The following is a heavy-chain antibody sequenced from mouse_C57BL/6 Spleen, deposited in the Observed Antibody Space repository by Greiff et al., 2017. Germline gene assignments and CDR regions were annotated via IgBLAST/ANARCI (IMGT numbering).Heavy chain of an antibody. J-gene: IGHJ2*01. CDR2: IDPSDSYT. Sequence: QVQLQQPGAELVKPGASVKLSCKASGYTFTSYWMQWVKQRPGQGLEWIGEIDPSDSYTNYNQKFKGKATLTVDTSSSTAYMQLSSLTSEDSAVYYCAKKSNYHGYRGQGTTLTVSS. CDR3: AKKSNYHGY. V-gene: IGHV1-50*01. CDR1: GYTFTSYW. D-gene: IGHD5-1*01.